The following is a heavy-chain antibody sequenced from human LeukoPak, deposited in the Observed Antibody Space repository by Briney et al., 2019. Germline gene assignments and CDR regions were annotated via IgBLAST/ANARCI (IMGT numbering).Heavy chain of an antibody. CDR3: AKDSAGQYYYGSGSFDY. CDR1: GFTFSDYG. CDR2: ISYDGSNN. J-gene: IGHJ4*02. D-gene: IGHD3-10*01. Sequence: PGGSLRLSCAAPGFTFSDYGMHWVRQAPGKGLEWVAVISYDGSNNYYADSVKGRFTISRDNSRNTLYLQMNSLRAEDTAVYYCAKDSAGQYYYGSGSFDYWGQGALVTVSS. V-gene: IGHV3-30*18.